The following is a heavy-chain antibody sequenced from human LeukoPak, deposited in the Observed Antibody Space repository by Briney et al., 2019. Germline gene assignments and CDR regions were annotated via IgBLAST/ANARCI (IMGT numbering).Heavy chain of an antibody. D-gene: IGHD3-16*01. V-gene: IGHV3-30*01. J-gene: IGHJ5*02. CDR1: GFTFSSYA. Sequence: GGSLRLSCAASGFTFSSYAMHWVRRAPGKGLEWVAVISYDGSNKYCADSVKGRFTISRDNSKNTLYLQMNSLRAEDTAVYYCARPGGSYLNWFDPWGQGTLVTVSS. CDR3: ARPGGSYLNWFDP. CDR2: ISYDGSNK.